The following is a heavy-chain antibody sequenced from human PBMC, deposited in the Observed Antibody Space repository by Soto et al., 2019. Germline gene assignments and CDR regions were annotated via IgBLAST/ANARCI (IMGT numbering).Heavy chain of an antibody. V-gene: IGHV1-3*04. CDR3: GREEVYSSSYYATY. CDR1: GYSFTSYN. J-gene: IGHJ2*01. Sequence: ASVKVSCKASGYSFTSYNIHWVRQGPGQRLDWMGWIGIANGHTQYSQKFRGRVTITRDTSASTVYMELSSLEPEDTAVYYCGREEVYSSSYYATYWGRG. CDR2: IGIANGHT. D-gene: IGHD6-13*01.